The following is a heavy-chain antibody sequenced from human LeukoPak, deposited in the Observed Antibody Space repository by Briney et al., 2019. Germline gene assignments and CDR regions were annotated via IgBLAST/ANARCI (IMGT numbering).Heavy chain of an antibody. Sequence: GGSLRLSCAASGFTFSSYWMSWVRQAPGKGLEWVANIKQDGSEKYYVDSVKGRFTISRDNAKNSLYLQMNSLRAEDTAVYYCARKKGGMVRGAYAFDIWGQGTMVTVSS. V-gene: IGHV3-7*01. D-gene: IGHD3-10*01. CDR3: ARKKGGMVRGAYAFDI. CDR2: IKQDGSEK. J-gene: IGHJ3*02. CDR1: GFTFSSYW.